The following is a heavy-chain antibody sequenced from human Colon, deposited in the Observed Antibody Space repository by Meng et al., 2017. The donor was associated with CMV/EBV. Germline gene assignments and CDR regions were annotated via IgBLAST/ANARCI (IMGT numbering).Heavy chain of an antibody. D-gene: IGHD3-22*01. V-gene: IGHV3-23*01. CDR3: AKPHEDYYYDTRGAYGMDV. CDR1: GFDFNIYA. Sequence: GGSLRLPCATSGFDFNIYAINWVRQAPGKGLEWVSGITGSGDRAYYADSVGGRFTTSRDRFNNTVYLQMNSLRAEDTAVYYCAKPHEDYYYDTRGAYGMDVWGQGTTVTVSS. J-gene: IGHJ6*02. CDR2: ITGSGDRA.